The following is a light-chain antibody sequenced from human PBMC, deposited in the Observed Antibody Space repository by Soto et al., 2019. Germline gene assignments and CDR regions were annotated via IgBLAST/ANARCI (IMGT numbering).Light chain of an antibody. V-gene: IGKV1-5*01. CDR1: QSISSW. J-gene: IGKJ4*01. CDR3: QQYNSPSLT. CDR2: DAS. Sequence: DIQMTQSPSTLSASVGDRVTITCRASQSISSWLAWYQQKPGKAPKLLIYDASSLESGVPSRFSGSGSGTEFTLTISSLQPDDFATYYCQQYNSPSLTFGGGTKVAIK.